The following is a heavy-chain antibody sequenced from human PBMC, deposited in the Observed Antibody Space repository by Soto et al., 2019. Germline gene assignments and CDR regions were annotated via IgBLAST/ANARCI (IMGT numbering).Heavy chain of an antibody. CDR3: AREGYYSGSGTYSPPRYYGMDV. Sequence: QVQLVQSGVEVKKAGASVKVSCKASGYTFSSYGISWARQAPGQGLEWMGWISDYNGNTHYAQKFQGRLIMTTDTATXTXXXEXXGLRSDETAVYFGAREGYYSGSGTYSPPRYYGMDVWGQGTTVTVSS. CDR2: ISDYNGNT. J-gene: IGHJ6*02. CDR1: GYTFSSYG. V-gene: IGHV1-18*01. D-gene: IGHD3-10*01.